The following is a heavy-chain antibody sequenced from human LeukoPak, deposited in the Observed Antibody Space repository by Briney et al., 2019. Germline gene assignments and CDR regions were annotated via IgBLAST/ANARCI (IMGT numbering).Heavy chain of an antibody. D-gene: IGHD4-23*01. CDR1: GFTVTNYG. J-gene: IGHJ3*02. CDR3: ARVNDYGGNDDAFDI. V-gene: IGHV3-48*04. CDR2: IRSTGSII. Sequence: GGSLRLSCAASGFTVTNYGMVWVRQAPGKGLEWVSYIRSTGSIIFYADSVKGRFTISRDNAKNSLYLQMNSLRAEDTALYYCARVNDYGGNDDAFDIWGQGTMVTVSS.